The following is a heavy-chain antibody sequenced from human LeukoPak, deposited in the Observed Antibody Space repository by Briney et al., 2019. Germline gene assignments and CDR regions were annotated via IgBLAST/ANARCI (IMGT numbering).Heavy chain of an antibody. CDR3: ARPYCSSTSCPFDY. CDR1: GGSISSCCHY. CDR2: IYYSGST. V-gene: IGHV4-39*01. J-gene: IGHJ4*02. Sequence: SETLSLTCTVSGGSISSCCHYWGWIRQPPGKGLEWIGSIYYSGSTYYNPSLKSRVTISVGTSKNQFSLKLSSVTAADTAVYYCARPYCSSTSCPFDYWGQGTLVTVSS. D-gene: IGHD2-2*01.